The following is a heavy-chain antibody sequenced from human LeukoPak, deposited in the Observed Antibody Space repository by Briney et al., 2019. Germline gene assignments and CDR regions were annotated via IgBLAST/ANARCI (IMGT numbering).Heavy chain of an antibody. D-gene: IGHD2-21*01. CDR2: IYSDDST. J-gene: IGHJ4*02. CDR3: ARDRSELCSDY. Sequence: GGSLRLSCAASGFTVSNNYMSWVRQAPGKGLEWVSVIYSDDSTYYADSVKGRFAISRDNSKNTLYLQMDSLRAEDTAVYYCARDRSELCSDYWGQGTLVTVSS. V-gene: IGHV3-66*01. CDR1: GFTVSNNY.